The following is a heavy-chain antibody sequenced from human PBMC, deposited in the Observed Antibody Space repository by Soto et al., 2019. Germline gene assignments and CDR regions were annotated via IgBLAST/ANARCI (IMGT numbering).Heavy chain of an antibody. CDR3: ARDKDRQQLGGNYYYILDV. CDR1: GSTLSTSA. V-gene: IGHV1-69*12. J-gene: IGHJ6*02. CDR2: IMPVFATP. D-gene: IGHD3-3*02. Sequence: QVQLMQSGAEVKKPGSSVKVSCKASGSTLSTSAISWVRQAPGERLEWVGGIMPVFATPDYAQKFQGRVTMSADESTTTAYLQLTSLTTDDTAVYYCARDKDRQQLGGNYYYILDVWGQGTAITVSS.